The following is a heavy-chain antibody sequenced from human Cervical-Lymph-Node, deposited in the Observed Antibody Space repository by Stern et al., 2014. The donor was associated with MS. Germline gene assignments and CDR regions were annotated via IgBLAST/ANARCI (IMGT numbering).Heavy chain of an antibody. V-gene: IGHV1-18*01. Sequence: QDQLVESGGELKKPGASVKVSCKASGFALTRAGISWVRQAPGQGLEWMGCISAYNVNTNYAQRFQDRVNMTTDTSTSTAYMELRSLRSDDTAVYYCARHSIKGYNCFDTWGQGTLVTVSS. J-gene: IGHJ5*02. CDR1: GFALTRAG. CDR2: ISAYNVNT. CDR3: ARHSIKGYNCFDT. D-gene: IGHD1-14*01.